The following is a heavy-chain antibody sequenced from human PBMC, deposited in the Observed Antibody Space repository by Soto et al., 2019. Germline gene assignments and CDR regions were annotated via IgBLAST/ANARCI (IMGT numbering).Heavy chain of an antibody. CDR3: IRGPRASSSGTGAY. CDR2: ISDDGKIT. CDR1: GFVFKMYY. Sequence: GGSLRLSREASGFVFKMYYIHWVRQVPGKRPEWVSRISDDGKITTYADSVKDRFTISRDNAKDTLYLQLDNLRGDDTGLYYCIRGPRASSSGTGAYWGQGTQVTVSS. D-gene: IGHD2-2*01. J-gene: IGHJ4*02. V-gene: IGHV3-74*01.